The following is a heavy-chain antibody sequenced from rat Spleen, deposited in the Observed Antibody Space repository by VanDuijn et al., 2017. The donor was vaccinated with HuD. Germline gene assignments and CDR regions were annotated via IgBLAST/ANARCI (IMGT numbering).Heavy chain of an antibody. D-gene: IGHD1-1*01. CDR3: ARHDYSGDVDFEY. V-gene: IGHV2-32*01. Sequence: QVQLKESGPGLVQPSQTLSLICTVSGFTLSRYHVHWVRQPPGKGLEWMGVVWSDGDTSYNAALKSRLSISRDTSKSQVFLKMNSLQPEDTGTYYCARHDYSGDVDFEYWGQGVMVTVSS. J-gene: IGHJ2*01. CDR2: VWSDGDT. CDR1: GFTLSRYH.